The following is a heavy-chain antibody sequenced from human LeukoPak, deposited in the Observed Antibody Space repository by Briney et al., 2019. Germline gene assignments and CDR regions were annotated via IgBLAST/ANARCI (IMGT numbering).Heavy chain of an antibody. CDR3: AKRLYGSPAFDI. CDR2: ISGSGGST. V-gene: IGHV3-23*01. Sequence: GGSLRLSCAASGFTFSSYAMSWVRQAPGKGLEGVSAISGSGGSTYYADSVKGRFTISRDNSKNTLYLQMNSLRAEDTAVYYCAKRLYGSPAFDIWGQGTMVTVSS. D-gene: IGHD3-10*01. CDR1: GFTFSSYA. J-gene: IGHJ3*02.